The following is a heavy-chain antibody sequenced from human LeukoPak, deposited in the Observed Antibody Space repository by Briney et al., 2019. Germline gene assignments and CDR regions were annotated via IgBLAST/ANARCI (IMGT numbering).Heavy chain of an antibody. CDR3: AKESRELSGRYFDY. CDR1: GFTFSSYG. V-gene: IGHV3-30*02. CDR2: IRYDGSNK. D-gene: IGHD1-26*01. J-gene: IGHJ4*02. Sequence: GGSLRLSCAASGFTFSSYGMHWVRQAPGKGLEGVAFIRYDGSNKYYADSVKGRFTISRDNSKNTLYLQMNSLRAEDTAVYYCAKESRELSGRYFDYWGQGTLVTVSS.